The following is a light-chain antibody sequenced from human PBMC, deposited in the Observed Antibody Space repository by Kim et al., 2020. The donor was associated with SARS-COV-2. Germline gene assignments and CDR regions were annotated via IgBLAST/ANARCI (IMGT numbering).Light chain of an antibody. J-gene: IGLJ3*02. CDR1: ASGIDGYNF. CDR3: CSYTSSRTLV. V-gene: IGLV2-14*03. Sequence: GRSTTTSCTGTASGIDGYNFVSWYQQRPARAPKFMIYDVSNRPSGVSNRFSGSKSGNTATLTISGLQAEDEADYYCCSYTSSRTLVFGGGTQLTVL. CDR2: DVS.